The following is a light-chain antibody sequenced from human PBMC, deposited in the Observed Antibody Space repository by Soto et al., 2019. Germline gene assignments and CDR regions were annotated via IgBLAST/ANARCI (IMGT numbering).Light chain of an antibody. Sequence: QSVLTQPASVSGSPGQSITISCTGTSSDVGAYNYVSWYQQHPGKAPKLMIFDVSNRPSEVSNRFSGSKSDNTASLTISGLQAEDEADYYCSSYTTSSTRIFGGGTKVTVL. CDR2: DVS. V-gene: IGLV2-14*03. J-gene: IGLJ2*01. CDR3: SSYTTSSTRI. CDR1: SSDVGAYNY.